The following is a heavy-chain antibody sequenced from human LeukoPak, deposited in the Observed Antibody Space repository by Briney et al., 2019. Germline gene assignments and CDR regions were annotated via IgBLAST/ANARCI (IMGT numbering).Heavy chain of an antibody. CDR3: AKGHDSSLISYYYYGMDV. CDR2: ISGSGGST. Sequence: GGSLRLSCAASGFTFSSYAMSWVRQAPGKGVEWVSPISGSGGSTYYADSVKGRFTISRDTSKNTLYLQMNSLRAEDTAVYHCAKGHDSSLISYYYYGMDVWGQGTTVTVSS. J-gene: IGHJ6*02. D-gene: IGHD3-22*01. CDR1: GFTFSSYA. V-gene: IGHV3-23*01.